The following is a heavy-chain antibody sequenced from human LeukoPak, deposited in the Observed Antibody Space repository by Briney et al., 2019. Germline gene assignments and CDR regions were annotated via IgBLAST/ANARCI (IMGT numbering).Heavy chain of an antibody. D-gene: IGHD3-10*01. Sequence: ASVKVSCKASGYTFTSYDINWVRQATGQGLEWMGWMNPNSGNTGYAQKFQGRVTMTRNTSISTDYMELSSLRSEDTAVYYCARGRNYYGSGRSRYYGMDVWGQGTTVTVSS. V-gene: IGHV1-8*01. CDR3: ARGRNYYGSGRSRYYGMDV. J-gene: IGHJ6*02. CDR1: GYTFTSYD. CDR2: MNPNSGNT.